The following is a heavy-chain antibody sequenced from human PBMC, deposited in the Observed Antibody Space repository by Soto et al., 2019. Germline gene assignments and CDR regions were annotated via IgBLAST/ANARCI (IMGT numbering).Heavy chain of an antibody. CDR3: AKGPHTNVGWPYYFES. J-gene: IGHJ4*02. D-gene: IGHD6-19*01. V-gene: IGHV3-48*02. Sequence: GGSLRLSCLPSGFSLANYPMNWVRQLPERGLEWISYSSPRGDTIYYADSVEGRFTISRDNARNSLSLHMSSLRDEDSALYYCAKGPHTNVGWPYYFESWGQGVPVTVS. CDR1: GFSLANYP. CDR2: SSPRGDTI.